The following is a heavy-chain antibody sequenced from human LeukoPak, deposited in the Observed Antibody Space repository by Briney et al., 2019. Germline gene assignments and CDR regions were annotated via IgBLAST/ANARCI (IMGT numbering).Heavy chain of an antibody. D-gene: IGHD6-25*01. CDR2: IYYSGTT. CDR3: AKGHSTGPYNWFDS. CDR1: GGSISSYY. Sequence: PSETLSLTCTVSGGSISSYYWSWIRQPPGKGLEWIGYIYYSGTTEYNPSLKSRVTISMDTSRNQFSLKVTSMTAADTAMYFCAKGHSTGPYNWFDSWGQGTQVTVSS. V-gene: IGHV4-59*12. J-gene: IGHJ5*01.